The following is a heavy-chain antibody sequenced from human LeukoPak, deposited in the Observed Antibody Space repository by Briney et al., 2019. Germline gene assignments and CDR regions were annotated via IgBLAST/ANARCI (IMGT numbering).Heavy chain of an antibody. CDR1: GGSISSSSYY. Sequence: SETLSLTCTVSGGSISSSSYYWGWIRQPPGKGLEWIGSIYYSGSTYYNPSLKSRVTISVDTSKNQFSLKLSSVTAADTAVYYCASNSRRSFSSAAYYYYYMDVWGKGTTVTVSS. CDR2: IYYSGST. D-gene: IGHD1-26*01. V-gene: IGHV4-39*07. CDR3: ASNSRRSFSSAAYYYYYMDV. J-gene: IGHJ6*03.